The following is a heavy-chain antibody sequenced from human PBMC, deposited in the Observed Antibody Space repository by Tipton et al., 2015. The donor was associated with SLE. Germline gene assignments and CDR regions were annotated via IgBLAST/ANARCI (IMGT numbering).Heavy chain of an antibody. Sequence: TLSLTCTVSGGSISSSSYYWGWIRQPPGKGLEWIGSIYYSGSTYYNPSLKSRVTISVDTSKNQFSLKLTTATAADTAVYYCASAEQQLSLPFDYWGQGTLVTVSS. CDR2: IYYSGST. CDR3: ASAEQQLSLPFDY. J-gene: IGHJ4*02. D-gene: IGHD6-13*01. CDR1: GGSISSSSYY. V-gene: IGHV4-39*01.